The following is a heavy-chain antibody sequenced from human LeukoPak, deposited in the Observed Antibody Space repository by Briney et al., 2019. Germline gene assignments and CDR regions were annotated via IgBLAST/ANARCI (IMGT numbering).Heavy chain of an antibody. CDR1: GDSVSSNIAA. CDR2: TYYRSRWFY. V-gene: IGHV6-1*01. D-gene: IGHD2-15*01. CDR3: ARDLVVPGGGNAFDI. Sequence: SQTLSLTCVISGDSVSSNIAAWTWIRQSPSRGLEWLGRTYYRSRWFYEYAVSVKGRITINLDTSKNQLSLEMNSVIPEDTAVYYCARDLVVPGGGNAFDIWRQGTMVTVSS. J-gene: IGHJ3*02.